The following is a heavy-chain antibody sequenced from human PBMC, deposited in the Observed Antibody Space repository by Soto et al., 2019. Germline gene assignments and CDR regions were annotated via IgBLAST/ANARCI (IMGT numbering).Heavy chain of an antibody. CDR2: ISSNGGST. CDR3: ARGRIMITFGGVPSDY. V-gene: IGHV3-64*01. D-gene: IGHD3-16*01. Sequence: PGGSLRLSCAASGFTFSSYAMHWVRQAPGKGLEYVSAISSNGGSTYYANSVKGRFTISRDNSKNTLYLQMGSLRAEDMAVYYCARGRIMITFGGVPSDYWGQGTLVTVSS. J-gene: IGHJ4*02. CDR1: GFTFSSYA.